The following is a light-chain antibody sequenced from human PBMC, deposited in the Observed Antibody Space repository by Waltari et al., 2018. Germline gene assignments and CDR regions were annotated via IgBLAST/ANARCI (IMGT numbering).Light chain of an antibody. CDR2: VNSDGSH. J-gene: IGLJ3*02. CDR1: SGHSRNV. V-gene: IGLV4-69*01. CDR3: QTGGHGTWV. Sequence: QLVLTQSPSASASLGASVKLTCPLSSGHSRNVIAWHQQQPEKGPRYLMKVNSDGSHSKGDKIPDRFSGSSSGAEHYLTISSLQSEDEADYYCQTGGHGTWVFGGGTKLTVL.